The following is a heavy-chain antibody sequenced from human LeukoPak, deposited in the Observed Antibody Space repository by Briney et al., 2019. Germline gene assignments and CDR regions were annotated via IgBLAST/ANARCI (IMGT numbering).Heavy chain of an antibody. CDR1: GYTFTSYY. Sequence: GASVKVSCKASGYTFTSYYMHWVRQAPGQGLEWMGIINPSGGSTSYAQEFQGRVTMTRDTSTSTVYMELSSLRSEDTAVYYCAREVAAAGRSFDPWGQGTLVTVSS. J-gene: IGHJ5*02. CDR3: AREVAAAGRSFDP. D-gene: IGHD6-13*01. CDR2: INPSGGST. V-gene: IGHV1-46*01.